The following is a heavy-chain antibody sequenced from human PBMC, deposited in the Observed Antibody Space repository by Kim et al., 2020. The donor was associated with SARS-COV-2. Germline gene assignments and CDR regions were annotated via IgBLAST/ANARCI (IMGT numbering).Heavy chain of an antibody. CDR3: ATDHCSEIVSCDLGSYFQY. CDR1: GFTFSSYS. V-gene: IGHV3-30*04. D-gene: IGHD2-15*01. CDR2: ISYDGSKK. Sequence: GGSLRLSCAASGFTFSSYSLHWVRQAPGKGLEWVAAISYDGSKKYYANSVKGRFTVSRDNSKNMLNLRINSLRAEDTATYYCATDHCSEIVSCDLGSYFQYWGQVTVLTVAS. J-gene: IGHJ1*01.